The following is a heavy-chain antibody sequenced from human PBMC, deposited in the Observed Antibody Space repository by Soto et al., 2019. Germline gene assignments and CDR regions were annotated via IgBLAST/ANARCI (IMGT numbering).Heavy chain of an antibody. CDR2: ISAYNGNT. Sequence: QVQLVQSGVEVKKPGASVKVSCKASGYTFTSYGFSWVRQAPGQGLEWMGWISAYNGNTNYAQKLQGRVTMTTDTSRSRACGERRSLRPEDTAVYYGARAHGGEETAGQIDYWGQGTLVTVSS. V-gene: IGHV1-18*01. CDR1: GYTFTSYG. CDR3: ARAHGGEETAGQIDY. D-gene: IGHD6-13*01. J-gene: IGHJ4*02.